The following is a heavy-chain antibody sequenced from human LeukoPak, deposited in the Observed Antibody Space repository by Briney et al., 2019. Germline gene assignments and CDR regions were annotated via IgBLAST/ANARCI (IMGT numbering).Heavy chain of an antibody. CDR3: ARATRIVVVPAATPFDY. J-gene: IGHJ4*02. D-gene: IGHD2-2*01. V-gene: IGHV4-34*01. CDR1: GGSFSGYY. Sequence: SETLSLTCAAYGGSFSGYYWSWIRRPPGKGLEWIGENNHSGSTNYNPSLKSRVTISVDTSKNQSSLKLSSVTAADTAVYYCARATRIVVVPAATPFDYWGQGTLVTVSS. CDR2: NNHSGST.